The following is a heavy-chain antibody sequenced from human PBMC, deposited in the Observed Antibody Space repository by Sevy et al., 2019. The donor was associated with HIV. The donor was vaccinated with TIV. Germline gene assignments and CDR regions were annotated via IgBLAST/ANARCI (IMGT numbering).Heavy chain of an antibody. CDR2: IRYDGSDK. Sequence: GGSLRLSCTASGFTFSNFGMHWVRQVPGKGLEWVTFIRYDGSDKYYAASVMGRFTISRDDSENTSYLQMDSLGAEDTAIYYCAKDLAGPARRYFDYWGQGTLVTVSS. J-gene: IGHJ4*02. V-gene: IGHV3-30*02. D-gene: IGHD2-15*01. CDR1: GFTFSNFG. CDR3: AKDLAGPARRYFDY.